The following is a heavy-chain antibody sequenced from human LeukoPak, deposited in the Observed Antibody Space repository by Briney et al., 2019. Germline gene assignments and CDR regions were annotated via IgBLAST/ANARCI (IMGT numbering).Heavy chain of an antibody. Sequence: GGSLRLSCAVSGFTLRSYAIHWVRQAPGKGLQWVAFISYDAAVKYYADSVRGRFTISRDNSKNTLSLQMNSLRPEDTAVYYCARDFSTWYSIDYGGRGTLVTVSS. CDR3: ARDFSTWYSIDY. D-gene: IGHD2-15*01. CDR2: ISYDAAVK. J-gene: IGHJ4*02. CDR1: GFTLRSYA. V-gene: IGHV3-30-3*01.